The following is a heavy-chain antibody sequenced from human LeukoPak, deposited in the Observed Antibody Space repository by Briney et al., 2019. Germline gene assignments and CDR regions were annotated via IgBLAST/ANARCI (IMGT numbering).Heavy chain of an antibody. J-gene: IGHJ4*02. CDR3: AKTSYSYGFSYFDY. V-gene: IGHV3-23*01. CDR1: GFTFSSYA. D-gene: IGHD5-18*01. CDR2: ISGSGDST. Sequence: GGSLRLSCAASGFTFSSYAMSWVRQAPGEGLEWVSAISGSGDSTYYADSVKGRFTISRDNSTNTLYLQMNSLRAKDTAVYYCAKTSYSYGFSYFDYWGQGTLVTVSS.